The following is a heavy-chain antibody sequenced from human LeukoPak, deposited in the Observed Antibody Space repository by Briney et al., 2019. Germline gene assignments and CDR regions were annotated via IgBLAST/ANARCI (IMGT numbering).Heavy chain of an antibody. Sequence: SETLSLTCTVSGGSISSYYWSWIRQPPGKGLEWIEYIYTSGSTNYNPSLKSRVTISVDTSKNQFSLKLSSVTAADTAVYYCAFGELFSYYMDVWGKGTTVTVSS. D-gene: IGHD3-10*01. CDR2: IYTSGST. CDR3: AFGELFSYYMDV. CDR1: GGSISSYY. V-gene: IGHV4-4*09. J-gene: IGHJ6*03.